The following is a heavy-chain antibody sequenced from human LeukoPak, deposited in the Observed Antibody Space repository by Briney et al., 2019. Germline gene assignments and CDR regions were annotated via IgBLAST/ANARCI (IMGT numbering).Heavy chain of an antibody. Sequence: ASVKVSCKASGGTFSSYAISWVRQAPGQGLEWMGGIIPIFGTANYAQKFQGRVTMTRDTSTSTVYMELSSLRSEDTAVYYCAREGYSGYENWGQGTLVTVSS. V-gene: IGHV1-69*05. D-gene: IGHD5-12*01. J-gene: IGHJ4*02. CDR1: GGTFSSYA. CDR2: IIPIFGTA. CDR3: AREGYSGYEN.